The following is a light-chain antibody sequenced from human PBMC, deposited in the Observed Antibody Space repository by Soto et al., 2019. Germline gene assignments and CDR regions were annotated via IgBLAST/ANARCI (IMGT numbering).Light chain of an antibody. CDR3: FSLTTTSTQV. Sequence: QSALTQPASLSGSPGQSITISCTGTSSDIGAYDYVSWFQQHPGKAPKLMISEVNNRPSGVSNRFSGSKSVNTAYLTISGLQVEDEAEYFCFSLTTTSTQVFGTGTKVTVL. CDR2: EVN. CDR1: SSDIGAYDY. J-gene: IGLJ1*01. V-gene: IGLV2-14*01.